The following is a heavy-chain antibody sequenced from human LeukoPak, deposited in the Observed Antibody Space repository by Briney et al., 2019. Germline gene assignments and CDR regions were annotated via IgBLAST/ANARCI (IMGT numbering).Heavy chain of an antibody. D-gene: IGHD3-22*01. J-gene: IGHJ4*02. V-gene: IGHV4-30-4*08. Sequence: SQTLSLTCTVSGGSISSGDYYWSWIRQPPGKGREWIGYIYYSGSTYYNPSLKSRVTISVDTSKNQFSLKLSSVTAADTAVYYCARDRNYYDSSGYYFDYWGQGTLVTVSS. CDR1: GGSISSGDYY. CDR2: IYYSGST. CDR3: ARDRNYYDSSGYYFDY.